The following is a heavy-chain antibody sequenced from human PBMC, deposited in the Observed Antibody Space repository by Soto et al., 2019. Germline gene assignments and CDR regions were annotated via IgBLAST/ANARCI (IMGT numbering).Heavy chain of an antibody. Sequence: SETLSLTCTVSGGSISSYYWSWIRQPPGKGLEWIGYIYYSGSTNYNPSLKSRVTISVDTSKNQFSLKLSSVTAADTAVYYCARANAVAAPQFDYWGQGTLVTV. CDR1: GGSISSYY. J-gene: IGHJ4*02. CDR2: IYYSGST. CDR3: ARANAVAAPQFDY. V-gene: IGHV4-59*01. D-gene: IGHD6-19*01.